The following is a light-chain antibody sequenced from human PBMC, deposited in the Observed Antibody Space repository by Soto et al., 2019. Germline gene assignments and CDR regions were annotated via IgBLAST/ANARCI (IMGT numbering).Light chain of an antibody. J-gene: IGKJ1*01. CDR1: QSIDTW. CDR3: QQYRT. V-gene: IGKV1-5*01. Sequence: DIRMTQSPSTLSASVGDRVIITCRASQSIDTWLAWHQQKPGKAPDLLIYDASRLTGGVPSRFSGSESGTEFTLTIGSLQPDDFATYYCQQYRTFGQGTKVDIK. CDR2: DAS.